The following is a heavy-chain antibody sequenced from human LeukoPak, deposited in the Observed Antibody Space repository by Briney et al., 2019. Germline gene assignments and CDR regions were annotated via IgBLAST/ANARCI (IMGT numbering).Heavy chain of an antibody. CDR2: IYYSGST. D-gene: IGHD6-19*01. V-gene: IGHV4-39*01. Sequence: SETLSLTCTVSGGSISSSSYYWDWIRQPPEKGLEWIGNIYYSGSTFYNPSLKSRVTISVDTSKNQFSLKLNSVTAADTAVYYCARRVAVAEIDHWGQGTLVTVSS. J-gene: IGHJ4*02. CDR3: ARRVAVAEIDH. CDR1: GGSISSSSYY.